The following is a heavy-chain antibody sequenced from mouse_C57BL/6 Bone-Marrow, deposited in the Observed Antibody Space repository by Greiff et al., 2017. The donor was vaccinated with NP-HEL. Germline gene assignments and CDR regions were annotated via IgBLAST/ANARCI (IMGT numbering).Heavy chain of an antibody. J-gene: IGHJ1*03. CDR3: AGDTTVGYTDVGV. D-gene: IGHD1-1*01. CDR2: INPCSGYT. Sequence: QVQLQQSGAELARPGASVKMSCKASGYTFTSYTMHWVKQKHGKGLEWIGYINPCSGYTKYNQKFKDKATLTADKSSSTAYMQLSSLSSDDSAVYYCAGDTTVGYTDVGVWGTRTTVTVSS. CDR1: GYTFTSYT. V-gene: IGHV1-4*01.